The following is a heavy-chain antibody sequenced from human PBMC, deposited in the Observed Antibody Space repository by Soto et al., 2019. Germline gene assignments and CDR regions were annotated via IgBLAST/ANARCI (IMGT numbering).Heavy chain of an antibody. J-gene: IGHJ5*02. CDR2: IKSKTDGGTT. CDR3: TTVPYTLGYWRNIVVVPAAGVKDNWFDP. V-gene: IGHV3-15*07. D-gene: IGHD2-2*01. Sequence: GGSLRLSCAASGFTFSNAWMNWVRQAPGKGLEWVGRIKSKTDGGTTDYAAPVKGRFTISRDDSKNTLYLQMNSLKTEDTAVYYCTTVPYTLGYWRNIVVVPAAGVKDNWFDPWGQGTLVTVSS. CDR1: GFTFSNAW.